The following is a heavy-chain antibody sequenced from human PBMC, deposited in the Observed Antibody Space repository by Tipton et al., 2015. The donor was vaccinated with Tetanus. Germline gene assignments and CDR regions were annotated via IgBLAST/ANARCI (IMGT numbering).Heavy chain of an antibody. Sequence: TLSLTCTLSGGSISSYYWSWVRQPPGKGLEWLGYVFYSGCTDLNPSLKSRVTISVDTSNNLFSLKLTSVTTADTAVYYCARLRAYTYGYRGSYFDYWGQGILVTVSS. J-gene: IGHJ4*02. CDR2: VFYSGCT. D-gene: IGHD5-18*01. V-gene: IGHV4-59*01. CDR1: GGSISSYY. CDR3: ARLRAYTYGYRGSYFDY.